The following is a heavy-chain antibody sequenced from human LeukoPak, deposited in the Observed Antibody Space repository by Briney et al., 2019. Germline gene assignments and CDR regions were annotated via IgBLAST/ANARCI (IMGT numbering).Heavy chain of an antibody. Sequence: ASVKVSCKASGYTFTGYYMHWVRQAPGQGLEWVGWISANNGDTDYAQKFQARVTMTTDTSTSTAYMELRSLRSDDTAVYYCARESHVSREDSWGQGTLVTVSS. CDR3: ARESHVSREDS. J-gene: IGHJ4*02. CDR1: GYTFTGYY. V-gene: IGHV1-18*04. D-gene: IGHD1-26*01. CDR2: ISANNGDT.